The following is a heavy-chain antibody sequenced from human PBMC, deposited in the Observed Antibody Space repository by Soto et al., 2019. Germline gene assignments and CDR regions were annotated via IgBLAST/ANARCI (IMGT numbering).Heavy chain of an antibody. CDR3: AKDGVYCSGGSCYYYYGMDV. V-gene: IGHV3-30*18. CDR1: GFTFSSYG. CDR2: ISYDGSNK. Sequence: GGCLRLSCAASGFTFSSYGMHWGRQAPGKGLEWVAVISYDGSNKYYADSVKGRFTISRDNSKNTLYLQMNSLRAEDTAVYYCAKDGVYCSGGSCYYYYGMDVWGQGTTVTVSS. J-gene: IGHJ6*02. D-gene: IGHD2-15*01.